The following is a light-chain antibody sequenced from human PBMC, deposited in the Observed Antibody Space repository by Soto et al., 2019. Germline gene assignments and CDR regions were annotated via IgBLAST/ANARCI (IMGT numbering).Light chain of an antibody. Sequence: DIQMTQSPSSLSTFVGDRVIITCRASQSISSYLNWYQQKPGKAPKLLIFAASSLQSGVPSRFRASGSGTDFTFPISSLHPKDFASNSCQQTYSTPGTSGKGTKGEIK. CDR1: QSISSY. V-gene: IGKV1-39*01. CDR3: QQTYSTPGT. CDR2: AAS. J-gene: IGKJ1*01.